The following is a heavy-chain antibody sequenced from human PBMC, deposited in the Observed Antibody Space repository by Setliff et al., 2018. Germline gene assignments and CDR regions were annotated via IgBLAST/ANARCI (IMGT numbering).Heavy chain of an antibody. J-gene: IGHJ3*02. CDR1: GFTFSSYG. CDR3: VRWATVTTENAFDI. Sequence: GGSLRLSCAASGFTFSSYGMYWVRQAPGKGLEWVAFIRHDESDIYYTNSVKGRFTVSRDNSKNTLYLQMNILRPEDTALYYCVRWATVTTENAFDIWGQGTMVTVSS. D-gene: IGHD4-17*01. CDR2: IRHDESDI. V-gene: IGHV3-30*02.